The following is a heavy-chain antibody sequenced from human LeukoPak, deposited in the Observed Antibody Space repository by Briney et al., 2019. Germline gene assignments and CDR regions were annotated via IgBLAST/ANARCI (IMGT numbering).Heavy chain of an antibody. J-gene: IGHJ4*02. D-gene: IGHD3-10*01. CDR2: FDPEDGER. V-gene: IGHV1-24*01. CDR3: ATATPMVRGVERFDY. CDR1: GYTLTEIS. Sequence: ASVKVSCKVSGYTLTEISMHWVRQAPGKGLERMGGFDPEDGERIYAQKFQGRVTMTEDTSTDTAYMELSSLRSEDTDLYYCATATPMVRGVERFDYWGQGTLVTVSS.